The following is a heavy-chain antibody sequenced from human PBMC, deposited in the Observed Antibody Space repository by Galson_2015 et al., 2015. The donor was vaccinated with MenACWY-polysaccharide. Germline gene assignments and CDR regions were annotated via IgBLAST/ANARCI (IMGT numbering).Heavy chain of an antibody. D-gene: IGHD2-8*01. CDR2: ISTNTGNP. J-gene: IGHJ2*01. CDR3: ARSPGTSPLMADWYFDL. CDR1: GYTFTSYG. Sequence: SGAEVKKPGSSVKVSCKASGYTFTSYGISWVRQAPGQGLGWMAWISTNTGNPTYAQGFTGRFVFSLDTSVSTAYLQISSLKAEDTAVYYCARSPGTSPLMADWYFDLWGRGTLVTVSS. V-gene: IGHV7-4-1*02.